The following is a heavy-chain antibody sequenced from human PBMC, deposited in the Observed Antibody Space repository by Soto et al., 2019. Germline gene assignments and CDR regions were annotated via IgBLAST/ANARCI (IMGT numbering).Heavy chain of an antibody. V-gene: IGHV3-15*07. CDR1: GFTFSNAW. J-gene: IGHJ3*02. Sequence: GGSLRLSCAASGFTFSNAWINWVRQAPGKGLEWVGRIKSKTAGGTTDFAAPVKGRFTISRENAKNSLYLQMNSLRAGDTAVYYCARANQPEYSGYDNDAFDIWGQGTMVTVSS. CDR3: ARANQPEYSGYDNDAFDI. D-gene: IGHD5-12*01. CDR2: IKSKTAGGTT.